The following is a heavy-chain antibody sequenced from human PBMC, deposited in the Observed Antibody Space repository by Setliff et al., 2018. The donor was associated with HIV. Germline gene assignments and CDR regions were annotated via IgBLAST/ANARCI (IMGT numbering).Heavy chain of an antibody. V-gene: IGHV1-69*13. D-gene: IGHD2-15*01. CDR2: IIPIFGTA. CDR1: GATFRNNA. J-gene: IGHJ4*02. CDR3: ARAGPNIALVEAATIHYLDS. Sequence: SVKVSCKAPGATFRNNAINWVRQAPGQGLEWLGVIIPIFGTANYAQKFQGRVTITADESTTTVYMELSSLRSEDTAVYYCARAGPNIALVEAATIHYLDSWGQGALVTVS.